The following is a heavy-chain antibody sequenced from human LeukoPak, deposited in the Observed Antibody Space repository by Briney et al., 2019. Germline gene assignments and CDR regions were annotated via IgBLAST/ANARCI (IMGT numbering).Heavy chain of an antibody. CDR1: GFIFSNSA. D-gene: IGHD3-22*01. Sequence: PGGSLRLSCAASGFIFSNSAMHWVRQAPGKGLEWVGGIWYDGSNKYYADSVKGRFTISRDNSRNTLYLQMNSLSAEDTAFYYCARDLYPNSLILVVSDYWGQGTVVTVSS. CDR3: ARDLYPNSLILVVSDY. CDR2: IWYDGSNK. V-gene: IGHV3-33*08. J-gene: IGHJ4*02.